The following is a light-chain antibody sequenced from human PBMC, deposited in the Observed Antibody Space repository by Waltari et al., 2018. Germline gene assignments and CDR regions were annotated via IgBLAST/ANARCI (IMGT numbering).Light chain of an antibody. CDR1: SGINVGTYG. J-gene: IGLJ2*01. CDR3: MIWHSSAVV. CDR2: YKSDSDK. V-gene: IGLV5-45*02. Sequence: QAVLTQPSSLSASPGASASLTCTFRSGINVGTYGIYWYPPKAGSPPQYLLRYKSDSDKQQGSGVPSRFSGSKDASANAGILLISGLQSEDEADYYCMIWHSSAVVFGGGTKLTVL.